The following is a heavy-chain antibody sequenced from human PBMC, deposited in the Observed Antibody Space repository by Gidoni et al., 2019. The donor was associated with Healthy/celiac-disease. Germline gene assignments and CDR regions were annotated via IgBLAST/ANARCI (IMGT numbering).Heavy chain of an antibody. Sequence: QVQLVQSGAEVKKPGASVKVSCKASGSTFTSYGISWVRQAPGQGREWMGWISAYNGNKNYAQKLQGRVTMTTDTSTSTAYMELRSLRSDDTTVYYCARMSHYDFWSGYPGYFDYWGQGTLVTVSS. CDR2: ISAYNGNK. CDR3: ARMSHYDFWSGYPGYFDY. J-gene: IGHJ4*02. D-gene: IGHD3-3*01. V-gene: IGHV1-18*04. CDR1: GSTFTSYG.